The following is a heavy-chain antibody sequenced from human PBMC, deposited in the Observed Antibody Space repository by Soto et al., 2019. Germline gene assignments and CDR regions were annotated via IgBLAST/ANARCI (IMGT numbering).Heavy chain of an antibody. CDR1: GYTFTRYG. CDR3: XXXXXXXXXXXXXXXXGMDV. CDR2: ISAYNGNT. Sequence: QVQLVQSGAEVKKPGASVKVSCKASGYTFTRYGISWVRQAPGQELEWMGWISAYNGNTKYAQKLQGRVTMTTDTSTSTAYMELRSLRSXXXXXXXXXXXXXXXXXXXXXXXXGMDVWGQGTTVT. J-gene: IGHJ6*02. V-gene: IGHV1-18*01.